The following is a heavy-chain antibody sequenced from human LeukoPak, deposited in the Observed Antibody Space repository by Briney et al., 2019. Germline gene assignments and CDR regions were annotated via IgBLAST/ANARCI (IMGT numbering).Heavy chain of an antibody. CDR1: GGSISSGGYS. Sequence: TSETLSLTCAVSGGSISSGGYSWSWIRQPPGKGLEWIGYISSTGSTYYNLSLRSRLSISLDTSKNQFSLNLSSVTAADTAVYYCARVRGSSGGYEYYHYMDVWGKGTTVTISS. CDR2: ISSTGST. J-gene: IGHJ6*03. V-gene: IGHV4-30-4*07. D-gene: IGHD1-26*01. CDR3: ARVRGSSGGYEYYHYMDV.